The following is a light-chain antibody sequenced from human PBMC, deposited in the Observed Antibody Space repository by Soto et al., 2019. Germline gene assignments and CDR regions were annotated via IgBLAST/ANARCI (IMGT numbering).Light chain of an antibody. CDR2: DIS. V-gene: IGKV3D-15*01. CDR3: QQYNDWPLT. Sequence: EIVMTQSPATLSVSPGERATLSCRASQSVSSNLAWYQQKPGQAPSLLIYDISTRATGIPTRFGGSGSGTDFTLIISSLQSEDVAVYCCQQYNDWPLTFGGGTKVEIK. J-gene: IGKJ4*01. CDR1: QSVSSN.